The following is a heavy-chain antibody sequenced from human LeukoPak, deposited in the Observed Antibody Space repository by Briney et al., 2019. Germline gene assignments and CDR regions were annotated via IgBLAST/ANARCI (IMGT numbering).Heavy chain of an antibody. CDR2: IYHSGST. CDR3: ARLPRGQQWLVRYYYMDV. CDR1: GYSISSGYY. J-gene: IGHJ6*03. V-gene: IGHV4-38-2*02. Sequence: SETLSLTCTVSGYSISSGYYWGWIRQPPGKGLEWIGSIYHSGSTYYNPSLKSRVTISVDTSKNQFSLKLSSVTAADTAVYYCARLPRGQQWLVRYYYMDVWGKGTTVTISS. D-gene: IGHD6-19*01.